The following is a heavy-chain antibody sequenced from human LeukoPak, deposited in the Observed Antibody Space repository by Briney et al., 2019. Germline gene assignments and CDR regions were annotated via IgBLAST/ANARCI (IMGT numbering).Heavy chain of an antibody. CDR1: GFTFSSYA. J-gene: IGHJ4*02. Sequence: GGSLRLSCAASGFTFSSYAMSWVRQAPGKGLEWVSAISRSGGSTHYADSVKGRFTISRDSSKNTLYLQMNSLRAEDTAVYYCAKSEALYCSGTSCWDYFDYWGQGTLVTVSS. CDR2: ISRSGGST. V-gene: IGHV3-23*01. D-gene: IGHD2-2*01. CDR3: AKSEALYCSGTSCWDYFDY.